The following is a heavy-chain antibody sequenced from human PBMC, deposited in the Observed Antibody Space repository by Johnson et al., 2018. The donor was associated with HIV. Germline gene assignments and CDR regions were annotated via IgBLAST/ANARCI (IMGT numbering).Heavy chain of an antibody. CDR3: ASDWGSRHAFDI. CDR1: GITVSSNY. D-gene: IGHD7-27*01. J-gene: IGHJ3*02. V-gene: IGHV3-66*02. CDR2: IFTVGDV. Sequence: EVQLVESGGGLVQPGGSLRLSCAASGITVSSNYMSWVRQAPGKGLEWVSVIFTVGDVYYADSVKGRFTISRDNSKNTLYLQMNSLRAEDTAVYYCASDWGSRHAFDIWGQGTMVTVSS.